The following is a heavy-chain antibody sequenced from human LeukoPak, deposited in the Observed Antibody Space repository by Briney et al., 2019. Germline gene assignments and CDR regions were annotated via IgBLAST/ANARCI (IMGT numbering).Heavy chain of an antibody. J-gene: IGHJ4*02. CDR1: GDSVSSHDAA. CDR2: TYYRSKWYN. CDR3: TREALRGDYFDY. V-gene: IGHV6-1*01. Sequence: PSQTLALTCAISGDSVSSHDAAWNWIRQSPSRGLEWLGRTYYRSKWYNDYAVSVKSRITINPDTSKNQFSLQLNSVTPEDTAVYYCTREALRGDYFDYWGQGTLVTVSS. D-gene: IGHD3-10*01.